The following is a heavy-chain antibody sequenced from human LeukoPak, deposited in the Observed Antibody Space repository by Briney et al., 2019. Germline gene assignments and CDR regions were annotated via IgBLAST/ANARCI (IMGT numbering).Heavy chain of an antibody. J-gene: IGHJ4*02. Sequence: GGSLRLSCAASGFTFSSYGMHWVRQAPGKGLEWVAVISYDGSNKCYADSVKGRFTISRDNSKNTLYLQMNSLKAEDTAVYFCAKYGSYNYYDRSPDYWGQGTLVTVSS. D-gene: IGHD3-22*01. CDR3: AKYGSYNYYDRSPDY. CDR1: GFTFSSYG. CDR2: ISYDGSNK. V-gene: IGHV3-30*18.